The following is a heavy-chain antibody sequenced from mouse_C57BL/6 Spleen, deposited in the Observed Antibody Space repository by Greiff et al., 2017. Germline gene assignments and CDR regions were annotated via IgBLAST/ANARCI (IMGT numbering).Heavy chain of an antibody. CDR3: AGQDGYSAWFAY. V-gene: IGHV5-9*01. CDR1: GFTFRSYT. D-gene: IGHD2-3*01. CDR2: ISGGGGNT. Sequence: EVHLVESGGGLVKPGGSLKLSCAASGFTFRSYTMSWVRQTPEKRLEWVATISGGGGNTYYPDSVKGRFTISRDNAKNTLYLQMSSLRSEDTALYYCAGQDGYSAWFAYWGQGTLVTVSA. J-gene: IGHJ3*01.